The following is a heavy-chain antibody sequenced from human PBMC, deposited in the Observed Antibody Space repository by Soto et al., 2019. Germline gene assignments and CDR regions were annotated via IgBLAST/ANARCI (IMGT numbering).Heavy chain of an antibody. J-gene: IGHJ4*02. CDR3: ARVEYYYDSSGYFPGLDY. CDR1: GFTFSSYS. CDR2: ISSSSSTI. Sequence: GGSLRLSCTASGFTFSSYSMNWVRQAPGKGLEWVSYISSSSSTIYYADSVKGRFTISRDNAKNSLYLQMNSLRDEDTAVYYCARVEYYYDSSGYFPGLDYWGQGTLVTVSS. V-gene: IGHV3-48*02. D-gene: IGHD3-22*01.